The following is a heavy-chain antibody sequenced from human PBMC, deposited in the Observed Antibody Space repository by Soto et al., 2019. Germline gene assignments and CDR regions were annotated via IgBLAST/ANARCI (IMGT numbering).Heavy chain of an antibody. V-gene: IGHV4-59*01. CDR3: ARDTSRDGWVDY. CDR1: GGSISSYY. CDR2: IYYSGST. J-gene: IGHJ4*02. D-gene: IGHD6-19*01. Sequence: SETLSLTCTVSGGSISSYYWSWIRQPPGKGLEWIGYIYYSGSTNYNPSLKSRVTISVDTSKNQFSLKLSSVTAADTAVYYCARDTSRDGWVDYWGQGTLVTVSS.